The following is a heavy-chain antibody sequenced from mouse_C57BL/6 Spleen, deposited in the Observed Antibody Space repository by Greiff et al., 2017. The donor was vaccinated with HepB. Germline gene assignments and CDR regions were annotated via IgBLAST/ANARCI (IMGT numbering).Heavy chain of an antibody. CDR3: ASITTVVATSVDA. CDR1: GYTFTSYW. CDR2: IDPSDSYT. J-gene: IGHJ2*01. V-gene: IGHV1-59*01. D-gene: IGHD1-1*01. Sequence: QVQLQQPGAELVRPGTSVKLSCKASGYTFTSYWMHWVKQRPGHGLEWIGVIDPSDSYTNYNQKFKGKATLTVDTSSSTAYMQLSSLTSEDSAVYYCASITTVVATSVDAWGQGTTLTVSS.